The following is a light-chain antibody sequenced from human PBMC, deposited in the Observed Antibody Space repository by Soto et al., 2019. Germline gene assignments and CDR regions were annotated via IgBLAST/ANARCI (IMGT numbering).Light chain of an antibody. J-gene: IGKJ4*01. Sequence: ETVLTQSPGTLSLSPGERATLSCRASQSVKNDYLAWYQQRPGLAPRLLIFGASGRATGIPDRFSGSGSGTDFTLTISILEPEDFAIYYCKQYGTSPLTFGGGTKLEIK. CDR2: GAS. CDR3: KQYGTSPLT. V-gene: IGKV3-20*01. CDR1: QSVKNDY.